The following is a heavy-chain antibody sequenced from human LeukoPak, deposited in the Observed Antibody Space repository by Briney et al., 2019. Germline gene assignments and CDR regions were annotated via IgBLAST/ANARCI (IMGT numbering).Heavy chain of an antibody. CDR1: GGTFSSYA. D-gene: IGHD2-2*01. V-gene: IGHV1-69*05. CDR2: IIPIFGTA. J-gene: IGHJ3*02. Sequence: SVKVSCKASGGTFSSYAISWVRQAPGQGLEWMGGIIPIFGTANYAQKFQGRVTITTDESTSTAYMELSSLRSEDTAVYYCARGGSVLVPAAGAFDIWGQGTMVTVSS. CDR3: ARGGSVLVPAAGAFDI.